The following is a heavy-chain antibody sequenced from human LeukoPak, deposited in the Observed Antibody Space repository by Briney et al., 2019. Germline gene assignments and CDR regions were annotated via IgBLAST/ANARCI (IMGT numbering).Heavy chain of an antibody. V-gene: IGHV1-2*02. CDR2: INPNSGGT. J-gene: IGHJ4*02. D-gene: IGHD3-16*02. CDR1: GYTITGYY. Sequence: ASVKVSCKASGYTITGYYMHCVRQAPGQRLEWMGSINPNSGGTKYAQKSEGSGTMTRNTSISTAYMELSRLRSDDTGVYYCARDANYDYVWGNYRHFDYWGQGTLVTVSS. CDR3: ARDANYDYVWGNYRHFDY.